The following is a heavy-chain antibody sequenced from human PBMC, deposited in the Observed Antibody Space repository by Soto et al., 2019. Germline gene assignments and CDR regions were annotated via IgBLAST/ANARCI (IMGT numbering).Heavy chain of an antibody. J-gene: IGHJ4*02. CDR1: GFTFRSYG. Sequence: QVQLVESGGGVVQPGRSPRLSCEASGFTFRSYGMHWVRQAPGKGLEWVAVVSYDGSNKLYAASVKDRFIISRDNSKNTLYLQMNSLRAEDTALYYCAKDQKITALSDFDSWGQGTLVTVSS. CDR3: AKDQKITALSDFDS. V-gene: IGHV3-30*18. CDR2: VSYDGSNK. D-gene: IGHD3-16*01.